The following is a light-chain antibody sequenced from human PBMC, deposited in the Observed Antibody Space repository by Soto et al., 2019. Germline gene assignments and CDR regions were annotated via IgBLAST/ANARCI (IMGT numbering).Light chain of an antibody. Sequence: QAVVTQPPSASGSPGQSVTISCTGTSSDVGGYNYVSWYQQHPGKAPKVMIYEVSKRPSGVPDRFSGSKSGNTASLTVSGLQAEDEADYYCSSYAGSNLVFGVGTKLTVL. CDR1: SSDVGGYNY. CDR2: EVS. J-gene: IGLJ2*01. V-gene: IGLV2-8*01. CDR3: SSYAGSNLV.